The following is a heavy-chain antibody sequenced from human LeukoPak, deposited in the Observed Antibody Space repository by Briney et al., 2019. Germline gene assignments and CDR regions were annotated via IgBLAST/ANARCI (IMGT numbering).Heavy chain of an antibody. CDR1: GGSFSGYY. D-gene: IGHD6-19*01. CDR3: SRHEHKALAGDT. Sequence: SETLSLTCAVYGGSFSGYYWSWIRQPPGKGLEWIGEINHSGSTNYNPSLKSRVTISVDTSINHFSLTLTSLTAADTAVYFCSRHEHKALAGDTWGQGTLVTVSS. CDR2: INHSGST. V-gene: IGHV4-34*01. J-gene: IGHJ5*02.